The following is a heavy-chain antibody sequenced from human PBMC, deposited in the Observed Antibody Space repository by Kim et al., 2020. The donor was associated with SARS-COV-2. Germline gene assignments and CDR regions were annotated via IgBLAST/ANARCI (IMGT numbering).Heavy chain of an antibody. D-gene: IGHD3-9*01. CDR3: ARDNYDILTGVDEKGYYYYGMDV. CDR2: IIPIFGTA. J-gene: IGHJ6*02. Sequence: SVKVSCKASGGTFSSYAISWVRQAPGQGLEWMGGIIPIFGTANYAQKFQGRVTITADESTSTAYMELSSLRSEDTAVYYCARDNYDILTGVDEKGYYYYGMDVWGRGTTVTVSS. CDR1: GGTFSSYA. V-gene: IGHV1-69*13.